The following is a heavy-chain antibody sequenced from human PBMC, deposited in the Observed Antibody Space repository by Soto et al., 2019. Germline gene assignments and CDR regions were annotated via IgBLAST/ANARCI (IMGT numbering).Heavy chain of an antibody. CDR2: INHSGST. CDR3: AIYGSGSYFEGDY. CDR1: GGSFSGYY. D-gene: IGHD3-10*01. V-gene: IGHV4-34*01. J-gene: IGHJ4*02. Sequence: QVQLQQWGAGLLKPSETLSLTCAVYGGSFSGYYWSWIRQPPGKGLEWIGEINHSGSTNYNPSLKSRVTISEDTSKNQFSLKLSSVTAADTAVYYCAIYGSGSYFEGDYWGQGTLVTVAS.